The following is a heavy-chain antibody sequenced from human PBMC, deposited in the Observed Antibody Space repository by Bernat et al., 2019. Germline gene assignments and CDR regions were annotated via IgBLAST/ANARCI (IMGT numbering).Heavy chain of an antibody. V-gene: IGHV3-66*01. D-gene: IGHD3-3*01. CDR3: ARDFQYDFWSGRHDAFDI. CDR2: IYSGGST. Sequence: EVQLVESGGGLVQPEGSLRLSCAASGFTVSSNYMSWVRQAPGKGLEWVSVIYSGGSTYYADSVKGRFTISRDNSKNTLYLQMNSLRAEDTAVYYCARDFQYDFWSGRHDAFDIWGQGTMVTVSS. CDR1: GFTVSSNY. J-gene: IGHJ3*02.